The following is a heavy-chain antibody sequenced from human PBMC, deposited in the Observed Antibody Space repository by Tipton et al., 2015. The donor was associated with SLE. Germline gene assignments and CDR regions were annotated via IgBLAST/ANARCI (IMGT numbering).Heavy chain of an antibody. CDR2: IFSGGSA. CDR1: GFDFINYG. Sequence: SLRLSCAASGFDFINYGMNWVRQAPGRGLEWVSYIFSGGSAYYVDSVQGRFTVSRDNFKNMLYLQMNSLRTDDTAVYFCARRVAPAGHSDYWGPGTKVVVSS. D-gene: IGHD2-2*01. J-gene: IGHJ4*02. CDR3: ARRVAPAGHSDY. V-gene: IGHV3-23*03.